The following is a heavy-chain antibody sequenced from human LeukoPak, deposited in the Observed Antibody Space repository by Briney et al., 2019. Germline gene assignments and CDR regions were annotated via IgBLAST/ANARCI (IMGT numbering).Heavy chain of an antibody. V-gene: IGHV3-48*02. CDR2: IDSDSKTT. CDR1: GFSFSSRS. CDR3: SSSWDY. Sequence: GGSLRLSCAASGFSFSSRSMNWVRQTPGMRLEWISYIDSDSKTTYYADSVKGRFTISRDNGKNSLYLQMNSLRDEDTAVCYCSSSWDYWGQGTLVTVSS. J-gene: IGHJ4*02. D-gene: IGHD6-13*01.